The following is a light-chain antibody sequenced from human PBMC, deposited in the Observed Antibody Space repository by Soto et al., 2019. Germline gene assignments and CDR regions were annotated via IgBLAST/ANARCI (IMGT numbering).Light chain of an antibody. J-gene: IGKJ1*01. Sequence: ENVLTQSPGTLSLYPGERANLSCRASQSFSSSYLAWYQQKPGQAPRLLIYGTSTRATGVTDRFSGSGSQTDFTLTISRLEPEDFAVYYCQQYGSLGTFGQGTRVEIK. CDR2: GTS. V-gene: IGKV3-20*01. CDR3: QQYGSLGT. CDR1: QSFSSSY.